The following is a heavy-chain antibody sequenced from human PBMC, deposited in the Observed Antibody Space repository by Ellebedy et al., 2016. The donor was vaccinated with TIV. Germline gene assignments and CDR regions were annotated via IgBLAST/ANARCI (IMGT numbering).Heavy chain of an antibody. J-gene: IGHJ4*02. CDR2: INHSGS. Sequence: SETLSLXXAVYGGSFSGYYWSWIRQPPGKGLEWIGEINHSGSKSSLKSRVTISLDTSKNQFSLNLSSVTAADTAVYYCARQVGALDYWGQGTLVTVSS. CDR1: GGSFSGYY. D-gene: IGHD1-26*01. CDR3: ARQVGALDY. V-gene: IGHV4-34*01.